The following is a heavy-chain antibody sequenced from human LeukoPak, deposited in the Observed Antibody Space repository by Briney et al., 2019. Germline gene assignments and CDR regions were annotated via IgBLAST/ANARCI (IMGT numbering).Heavy chain of an antibody. CDR3: ARVKGIAAAGDFDY. J-gene: IGHJ4*02. CDR2: IIPIFGTA. V-gene: IGHV1-69*13. Sequence: ASVKVSCKASGGTFSSYAISWVRQAPGQGLEWMGGIIPIFGTANYAQKFQGRVTITADESTSTAYMELSGLRSEDTPVYYCARVKGIAAAGDFDYWGQGTLVTVSS. D-gene: IGHD6-13*01. CDR1: GGTFSSYA.